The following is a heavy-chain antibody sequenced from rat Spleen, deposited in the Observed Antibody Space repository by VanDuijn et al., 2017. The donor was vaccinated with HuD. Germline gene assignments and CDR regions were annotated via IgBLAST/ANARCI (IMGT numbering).Heavy chain of an antibody. V-gene: IGHV2-63*01. J-gene: IGHJ2*01. D-gene: IGHD3-1*01. CDR1: GFSLIRYN. Sequence: QVQLKESGPGPVQPSQTLSLTCTVSGFSLIRYNVHWVRQPPGKGLEWMGRMRYNGDTSFNSVLKSRLSISRDTSKNQVFLKMNSLQTDDTGTYYCTIHPRYWGQGVMVTVSS. CDR2: MRYNGDT. CDR3: TIHPRY.